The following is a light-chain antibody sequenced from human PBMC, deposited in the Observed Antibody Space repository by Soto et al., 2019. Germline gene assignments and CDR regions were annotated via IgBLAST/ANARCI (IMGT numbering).Light chain of an antibody. V-gene: IGKV1-16*01. CDR1: QDIHNR. Sequence: DIYMTQSPSSLSASVGDRVIITCRASQDIHNRLGWFQQKPGQARKSLIYRATNLQSGVPSRFIGWGSGTEFTLTSNMLRPEDFATYFCQQYDDYPLTFGGGTKVEIK. J-gene: IGKJ4*01. CDR2: RAT. CDR3: QQYDDYPLT.